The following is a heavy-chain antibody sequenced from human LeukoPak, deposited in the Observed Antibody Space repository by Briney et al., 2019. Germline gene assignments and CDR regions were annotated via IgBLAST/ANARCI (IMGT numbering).Heavy chain of an antibody. V-gene: IGHV3-53*01. CDR3: ASRNH. CDR1: GFSVSNYY. Sequence: GSLRLSCVASGFSVSNYYVSWVRQAPGKGLEWVSVIYTGGSTHYVDSVKGRFTISRDNSKNTLYLQMNSLRAEDTAMYYCASRNHWGQGTLVTVSS. CDR2: IYTGGST. J-gene: IGHJ5*02.